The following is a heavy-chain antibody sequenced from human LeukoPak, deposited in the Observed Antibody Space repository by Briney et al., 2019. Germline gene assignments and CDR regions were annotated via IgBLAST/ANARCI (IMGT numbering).Heavy chain of an antibody. V-gene: IGHV1-18*01. CDR2: ITAYNGNR. CDR3: ARENEKVVDD. Sequence: ASVKVSCKTSGYTFSNYGISSVRQAPGQGLEWMGCITAYNGNRLYAQRFQGRITLTTDTSTSTCYMELRSLEYDDTAIYYCARENEKVVDDWGQGTLVTV. J-gene: IGHJ4*01. CDR1: GYTFSNYG. D-gene: IGHD2-15*01.